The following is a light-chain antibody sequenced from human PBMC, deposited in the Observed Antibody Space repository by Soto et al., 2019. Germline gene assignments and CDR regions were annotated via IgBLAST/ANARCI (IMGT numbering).Light chain of an antibody. CDR2: EVT. CDR1: SGDIGSYNR. CDR3: SSYTNINTRACV. Sequence: QSALIQPPAVSGSPGQSVTISCTGTSGDIGSYNRVSWYQQHPGKAPKLIICEVTDRPSGVSNRFSGSKSGNTASLTISGLQAEDEAEYYCSSYTNINTRACVFGTGTKVTVL. V-gene: IGLV2-14*01. J-gene: IGLJ1*01.